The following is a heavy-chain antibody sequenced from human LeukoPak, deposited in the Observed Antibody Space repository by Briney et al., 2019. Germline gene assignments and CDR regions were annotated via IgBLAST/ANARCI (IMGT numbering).Heavy chain of an antibody. D-gene: IGHD6-13*01. CDR3: ARDLRYSSSYDAFDI. V-gene: IGHV1-3*01. Sequence: ASVKVSCKASGYTFTIYAMHWVRQAPGQRLEWMGWINAGNGNTKYSQKFQGRVTITRDTSASTAYMELSSLRSEDTAVYYCARDLRYSSSYDAFDIWGQGTMVTVSS. J-gene: IGHJ3*02. CDR1: GYTFTIYA. CDR2: INAGNGNT.